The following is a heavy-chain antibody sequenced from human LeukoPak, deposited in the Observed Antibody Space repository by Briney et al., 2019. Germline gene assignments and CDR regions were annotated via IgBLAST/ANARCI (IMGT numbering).Heavy chain of an antibody. V-gene: IGHV4-4*07. D-gene: IGHD3-22*01. CDR1: GGSISSYY. J-gene: IGHJ4*02. CDR3: ARDRFYYHHSGYYGFDY. Sequence: PSETLSLTCTVSGGSISSYYWSWIRQPAGKGLEWIGRIYTSGSTNCNPSLKSRVTMSVDTSKNQFSLKLSSVTAADTAVYYCARDRFYYHHSGYYGFDYWGQGTLVTVSS. CDR2: IYTSGST.